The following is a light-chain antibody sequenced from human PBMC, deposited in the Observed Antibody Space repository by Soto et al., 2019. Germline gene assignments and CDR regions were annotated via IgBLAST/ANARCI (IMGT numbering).Light chain of an antibody. V-gene: IGKV3-11*01. J-gene: IGKJ1*01. Sequence: EIVLTQSPATLSLSPGERATLSCRASQSVSSYLAWYQQKPGQAPRLLIYDASNRVTGIPARFSGSGSGTDFTLTISSLEPEDFAVYYCQHRSTWPRTFGQGTKVEIK. CDR2: DAS. CDR1: QSVSSY. CDR3: QHRSTWPRT.